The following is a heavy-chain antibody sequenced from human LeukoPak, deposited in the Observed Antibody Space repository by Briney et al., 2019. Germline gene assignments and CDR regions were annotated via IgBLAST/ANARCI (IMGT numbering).Heavy chain of an antibody. CDR1: GFTVSNNY. CDR3: ARDPPAVAANTYG. V-gene: IGHV3-66*01. D-gene: IGHD6-6*01. CDR2: IYSGGAT. J-gene: IGHJ4*02. Sequence: QPGGSQRLSCAASGFTVSNNYMRWVRQAPGKGLEWVSLIYSGGATFYADAVKGRFTISRDGSKNTLYLQMNSLRAEDTAVYYCARDPPAVAANTYGWGQGTLVTVSS.